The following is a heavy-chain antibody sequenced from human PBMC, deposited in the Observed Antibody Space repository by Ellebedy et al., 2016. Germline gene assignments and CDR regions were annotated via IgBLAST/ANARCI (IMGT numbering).Heavy chain of an antibody. CDR3: ARARARPGAFDI. D-gene: IGHD6-6*01. CDR1: GFTFSDYY. CDR2: TSSSANTI. V-gene: IGHV3-11*01. Sequence: GESLKISXAASGFTFSDYYMTWIRQAPGKGLECISYTSSSANTIRYTDSVRGRFTISRDNAKNSLYLQMNSLRAEDSAVYYCARARARPGAFDIWGQGTVLTVSS. J-gene: IGHJ3*02.